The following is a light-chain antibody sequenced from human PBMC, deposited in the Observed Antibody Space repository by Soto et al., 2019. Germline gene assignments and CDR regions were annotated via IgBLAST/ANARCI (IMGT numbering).Light chain of an antibody. CDR3: SSYSSSNTPSVV. J-gene: IGLJ2*01. Sequence: QSVLTQPASVSGSPGQPITISCTGSSSDVGGYNYVSWYQQHPGRAPKLMIYAVSSRPSGISNRFTGSKSGNTASLTISGLQAEDEADYYCSSYSSSNTPSVVFGGGTQLTVL. CDR1: SSDVGGYNY. CDR2: AVS. V-gene: IGLV2-14*03.